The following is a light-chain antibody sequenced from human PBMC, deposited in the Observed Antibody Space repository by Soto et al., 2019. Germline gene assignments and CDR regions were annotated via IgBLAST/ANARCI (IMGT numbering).Light chain of an antibody. CDR2: ATS. V-gene: IGKV3-20*01. Sequence: EIVLTQSPGTLSLSPGEIATLSCRASQTVNSDYLAWFQQRPGQAPRLLIFATSRRASDIPDRFSGSGSGTDFTLAIRRLEPEDFAVYYCHQFGYSPRTFGQGTKVDIK. CDR3: HQFGYSPRT. CDR1: QTVNSDY. J-gene: IGKJ1*01.